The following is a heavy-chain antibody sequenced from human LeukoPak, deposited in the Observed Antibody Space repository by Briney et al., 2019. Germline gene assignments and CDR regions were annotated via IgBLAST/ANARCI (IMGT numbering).Heavy chain of an antibody. Sequence: PSETLSLTCTVSGGSISSGSYYWSWIRQPAGKGLEWIGRIYTSGSTNYNPSLKSRVTISVDTSKTQFSLKLSSVPAADTAVYYCARGAGGYYYYYMDVWGKGTTVTVSS. D-gene: IGHD1-14*01. CDR2: IYTSGST. CDR3: ARGAGGYYYYYMDV. V-gene: IGHV4-61*02. CDR1: GGSISSGSYY. J-gene: IGHJ6*03.